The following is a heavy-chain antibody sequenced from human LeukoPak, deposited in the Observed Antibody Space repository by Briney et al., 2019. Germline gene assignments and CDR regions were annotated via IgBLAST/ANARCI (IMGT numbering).Heavy chain of an antibody. Sequence: VASVKVSCKTFGYTFTSYYVHWVRPAPGQGLEWMGIINPSGGSTSYAQKFQGRVTMTRDTSTSTVYMELSSLRSEDTAVYYCARGRDGYKDFDYWGQGTLVTVSS. CDR2: INPSGGST. V-gene: IGHV1-46*01. D-gene: IGHD5-24*01. J-gene: IGHJ4*02. CDR1: GYTFTSYY. CDR3: ARGRDGYKDFDY.